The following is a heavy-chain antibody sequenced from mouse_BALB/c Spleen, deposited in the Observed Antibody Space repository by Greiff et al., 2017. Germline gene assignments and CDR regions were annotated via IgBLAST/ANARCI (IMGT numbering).Heavy chain of an antibody. Sequence: VQLQQSGAELVKPGASVKLSCTASGFNIKDTYMHWVKQRPEQGLEWIGRIDPANGNTKYDPKFQGKATITADTSSNTAYLQLSSLTSEDTAVYYCARALNYYGSSYGSFEVGGAGTTATV. V-gene: IGHV14-3*02. D-gene: IGHD1-1*01. CDR3: ARALNYYGSSYGSFEV. J-gene: IGHJ1*01. CDR2: IDPANGNT. CDR1: GFNIKDTY.